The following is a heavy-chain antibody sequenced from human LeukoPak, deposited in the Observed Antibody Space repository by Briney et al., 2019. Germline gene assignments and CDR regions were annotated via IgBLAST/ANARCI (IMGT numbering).Heavy chain of an antibody. D-gene: IGHD6-13*01. CDR3: ASEEIRWYSSSWYGNDAIEI. CDR1: GFTFSSYS. Sequence: GGSLRLSCAASGFTFSSYSMQWVRQAPGKGLVWVAVISYDGSNKYYADSVKGRFTISRDNAKTTLYLQMNSLRAEDTAVYYCASEEIRWYSSSWYGNDAIEICGQETMVTISS. CDR2: ISYDGSNK. J-gene: IGHJ3*02. V-gene: IGHV3-30-3*01.